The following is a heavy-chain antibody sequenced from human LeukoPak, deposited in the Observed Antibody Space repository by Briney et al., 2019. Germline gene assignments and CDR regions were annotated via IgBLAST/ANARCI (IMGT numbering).Heavy chain of an antibody. CDR3: FTMVRGSPDAFDI. Sequence: AGGSLRLSCAASGFTFSDYYMSWIRPAPGEGLEWVSYIGSSSSTIYYADSVQGRFTISRDNARNSLYLQMNSLRAEDTAVYYCFTMVRGSPDAFDIWGQGTMVTVSS. J-gene: IGHJ3*02. CDR1: GFTFSDYY. V-gene: IGHV3-11*04. CDR2: IGSSSSTI. D-gene: IGHD3-10*01.